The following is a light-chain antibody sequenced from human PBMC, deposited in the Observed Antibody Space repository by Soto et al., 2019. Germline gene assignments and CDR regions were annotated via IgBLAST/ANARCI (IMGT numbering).Light chain of an antibody. V-gene: IGKV1-39*01. CDR1: QSIINF. Sequence: DIPVTQSPPSLSASVGDRVTITCRTSQSIINFLNWYQQKPGKAPDLLIYAASTLQSGVPSRFSGSGSGTDFTLTISSLQPEDSATYYCHQTYIAPWAFGQGTKVDIK. CDR2: AAS. CDR3: HQTYIAPWA. J-gene: IGKJ1*01.